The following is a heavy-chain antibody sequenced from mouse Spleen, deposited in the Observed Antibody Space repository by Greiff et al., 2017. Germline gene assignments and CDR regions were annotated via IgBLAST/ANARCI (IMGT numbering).Heavy chain of an antibody. J-gene: IGHJ3*01. D-gene: IGHD4-1*01. CDR3: ARDAWDEGFAY. Sequence: DVMLVESGGGLVQSGRSLRLSCATSGFTFSDFYMEWVRQAPGKGLEWIAASRNKANDYTTEYSASVKGRFIVSRDTSQSILYLQMNALRAEDTAIYYCARDAWDEGFAYWGQGTLVTVSA. CDR1: GFTFSDFY. CDR2: SRNKANDYTT. V-gene: IGHV7-1*01.